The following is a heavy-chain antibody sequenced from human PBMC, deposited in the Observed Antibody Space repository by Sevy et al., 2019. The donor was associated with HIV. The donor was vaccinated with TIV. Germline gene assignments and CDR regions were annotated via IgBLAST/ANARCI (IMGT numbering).Heavy chain of an antibody. CDR2: INPNRGGT. D-gene: IGHD3-3*01. Sequence: ASVKVSCKAYGYTFSDYYMHWVRQAPGQGLEWMGWINPNRGGTNYANKFQGRVTMTRDTSISTDYMELSSLRSDDTAIYYCARGMSAYLLANGMDVWGQGTTVTVSS. CDR1: GYTFSDYY. CDR3: ARGMSAYLLANGMDV. V-gene: IGHV1-2*07. J-gene: IGHJ6*02.